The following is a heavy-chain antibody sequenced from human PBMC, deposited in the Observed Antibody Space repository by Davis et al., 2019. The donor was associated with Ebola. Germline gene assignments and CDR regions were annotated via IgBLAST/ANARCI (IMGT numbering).Heavy chain of an antibody. CDR1: GGSISSYY. CDR2: IYYSGST. D-gene: IGHD2-15*01. CDR3: ASRLGYCSGGSCYSS. V-gene: IGHV4-59*01. J-gene: IGHJ4*02. Sequence: MPSETLSLTCTVSGGSISSYYWSWIRQPPGKGLERIGYIYYSGSTNYNPSLKSRVTISVDTSKNQFSLKLSSVTAADTAVYYCASRLGYCSGGSCYSSWGQGTLVTVSS.